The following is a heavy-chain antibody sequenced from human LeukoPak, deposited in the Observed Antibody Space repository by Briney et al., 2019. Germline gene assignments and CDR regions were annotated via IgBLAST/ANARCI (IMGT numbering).Heavy chain of an antibody. D-gene: IGHD3-22*01. CDR3: ARDVYYYDSSHSRAFDI. V-gene: IGHV4-59*01. CDR1: GVSISSYY. Sequence: PSETLSLTCTVSGVSISSYYWSWIRQPPGKVLEWIGYIYYSGSTNYNPSLKSRVTISVDTSKNHFSLKLSSVTAADTAVYYCARDVYYYDSSHSRAFDIWGQGTMVTVSS. CDR2: IYYSGST. J-gene: IGHJ3*02.